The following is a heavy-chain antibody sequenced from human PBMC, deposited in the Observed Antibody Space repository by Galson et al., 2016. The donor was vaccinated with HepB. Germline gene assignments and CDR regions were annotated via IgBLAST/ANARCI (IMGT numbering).Heavy chain of an antibody. CDR2: ISSSSSYI. J-gene: IGHJ4*02. CDR1: GFTFSTYS. Sequence: SLRLSCAASGFTFSTYSMKWVRQAPGKGLEWVSSISSSSSYIYYADSVKGRFTISLDNAKNSLYLQMNSLRAEDTGVYYCARGLAAVYFDYWGQGTLVTVSS. CDR3: ARGLAAVYFDY. V-gene: IGHV3-21*01.